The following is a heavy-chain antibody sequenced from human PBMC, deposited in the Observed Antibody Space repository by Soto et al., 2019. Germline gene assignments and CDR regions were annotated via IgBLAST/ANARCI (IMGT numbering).Heavy chain of an antibody. CDR2: IKHDRSEK. CDR3: ARDPMVYFYYGMDV. V-gene: IGHV3-7*01. CDR1: GFTFSSYW. Sequence: GGSLRLSCAASGFTFSSYWMSWVRQAPGKGLEWVANIKHDRSEKYYVDSVKGRFTISRDNAKNSLYLQMNSLRAEDTAVYYCARDPMVYFYYGMDVWGQGTTVTVSS. D-gene: IGHD3-10*01. J-gene: IGHJ6*02.